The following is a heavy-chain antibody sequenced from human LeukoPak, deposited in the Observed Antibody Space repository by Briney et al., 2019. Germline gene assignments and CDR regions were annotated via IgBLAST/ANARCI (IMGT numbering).Heavy chain of an antibody. CDR3: ANRQYQLLRSASYYYYYMDV. CDR1: GGTFSSYA. Sequence: SEKVSCKASGGTFSSYAISWVRQAPGQGLEWMGGIIPIFGTANYAQKFQGRVTITADESTSTAYMELSSLRSEDTAVYYCANRQYQLLRSASYYYYYMDVWGKGTTVTVSS. D-gene: IGHD2-2*01. V-gene: IGHV1-69*13. J-gene: IGHJ6*03. CDR2: IIPIFGTA.